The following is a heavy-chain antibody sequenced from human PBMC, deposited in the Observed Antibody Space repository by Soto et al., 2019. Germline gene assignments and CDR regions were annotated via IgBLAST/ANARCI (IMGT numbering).Heavy chain of an antibody. CDR2: INPSGGST. Sequence: QVQLVQSGAEVKKPGASVKVSCKASGYIFTNHYIHWVRQAPGQGLEWMGIINPSGGSTNYLQKFQGRVTMTRDTSTSTVYMELSSLRSEDTSVYFCARADYYDSSGFYYDYWGQGTLVTVSS. D-gene: IGHD3-22*01. V-gene: IGHV1-46*01. CDR1: GYIFTNHY. J-gene: IGHJ4*02. CDR3: ARADYYDSSGFYYDY.